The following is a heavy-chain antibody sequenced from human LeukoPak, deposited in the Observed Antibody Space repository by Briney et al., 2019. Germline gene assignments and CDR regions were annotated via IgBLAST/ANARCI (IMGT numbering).Heavy chain of an antibody. CDR2: TYYRSKWYN. CDR3: ARDGYSSSWRLNAFDI. J-gene: IGHJ3*02. V-gene: IGHV6-1*01. Sequence: SQTLSLTCAISGDSVSSNSAAWNWIRQSPSRGLEWLGRTYYRSKWYNDYAVSVKSRITINPDTSKNQFSLQLNSVTPEDTAVYYCARDGYSSSWRLNAFDIWGQGTMVTVSS. D-gene: IGHD6-13*01. CDR1: GDSVSSNSAA.